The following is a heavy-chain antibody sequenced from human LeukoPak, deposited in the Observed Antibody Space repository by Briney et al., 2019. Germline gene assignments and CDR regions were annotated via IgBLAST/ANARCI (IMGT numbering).Heavy chain of an antibody. Sequence: SETLSLTCTVSGGSISSSSYYWGWIRQPPGKGLEWIGSIYYSGSTYYNPSLKSRVTISVDTSKNQFSLKLSSVTAADTAVYYCARDGVVSCLAIWGQGTMVIVSS. V-gene: IGHV4-39*07. D-gene: IGHD3-3*01. J-gene: IGHJ3*02. CDR1: GGSISSSSYY. CDR3: ARDGVVSCLAI. CDR2: IYYSGST.